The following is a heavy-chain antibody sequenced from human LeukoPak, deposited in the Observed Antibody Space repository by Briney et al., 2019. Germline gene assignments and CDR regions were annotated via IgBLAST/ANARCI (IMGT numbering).Heavy chain of an antibody. V-gene: IGHV3-23*01. CDR3: ARGAAAGLIVSRYNWFDP. D-gene: IGHD6-13*01. Sequence: GGSLRLSCKTSGFTFNSFAMNWVRQAPGKGLEWVAAITGSGGSAYYTDSVKGRFTISRDNSDNTLYLQMNNLRADDTAVYYCARGAAAGLIVSRYNWFDPWGQGTLVTVSS. J-gene: IGHJ5*02. CDR2: ITGSGGSA. CDR1: GFTFNSFA.